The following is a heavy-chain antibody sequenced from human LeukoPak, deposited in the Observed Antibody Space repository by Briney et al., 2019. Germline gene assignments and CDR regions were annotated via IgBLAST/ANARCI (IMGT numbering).Heavy chain of an antibody. D-gene: IGHD3-22*01. J-gene: IGHJ4*02. V-gene: IGHV3-23*01. CDR2: ISGSGGST. CDR1: GFTFSSYA. Sequence: GGSLRLSCAASGFTFSSYAMSWVRQAPGKGLEWVSAISGSGGSTYYADSVKRRFTISRDNSKNTLYLQMNSLRAEDTAVYYCAKDKVSYYYDSSGYYYGYWGQGTLVTVSS. CDR3: AKDKVSYYYDSSGYYYGY.